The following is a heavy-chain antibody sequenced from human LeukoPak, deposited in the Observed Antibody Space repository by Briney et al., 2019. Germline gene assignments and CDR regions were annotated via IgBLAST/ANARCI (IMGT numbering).Heavy chain of an antibody. CDR1: GFTFSSYS. Sequence: GGSLRLSCAASGFTFSSYSMNWVRQAPGKGLEWVSYISSSSSTIYYADSVKGRFTISRDNAKNSLYLQMNSLRAEDTAVYYCAKDGVLRYFDWLRYYYYMDVWGKGTTVTISS. D-gene: IGHD3-9*01. J-gene: IGHJ6*03. CDR2: ISSSSSTI. V-gene: IGHV3-48*01. CDR3: AKDGVLRYFDWLRYYYYMDV.